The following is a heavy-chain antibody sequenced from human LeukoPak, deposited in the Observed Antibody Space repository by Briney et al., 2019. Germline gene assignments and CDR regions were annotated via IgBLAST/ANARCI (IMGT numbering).Heavy chain of an antibody. V-gene: IGHV3-23*01. CDR2: ISGSGGST. D-gene: IGHD2-15*01. J-gene: IGHJ5*02. CDR1: GFTFSSYA. CDR3: AKGRSRYSGGSLS. Sequence: GGSLRLSCAASGFTFSSYAMSWVRQAPGKGLEWVSAISGSGGSTYYADSVKGRFTISRGNSKNTLYLQMNSLRAEDTAVYYCAKGRSRYSGGSLSWGQGTLVTVSS.